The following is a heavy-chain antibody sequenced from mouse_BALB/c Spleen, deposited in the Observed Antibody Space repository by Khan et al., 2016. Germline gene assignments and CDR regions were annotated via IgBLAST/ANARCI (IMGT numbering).Heavy chain of an antibody. D-gene: IGHD1-2*01. CDR3: ARLHYYGWFAY. V-gene: IGHV4-1*02. CDR2: INPDSSTI. Sequence: EVKLLESGGGLVQPGGSLKLSCAASGFDFSRYWMSWVRQAPGKGLEWIGEINPDSSTINYTQSLKDKFIISRDNAKNTLYQQMSKVRSEDTALYYCARLHYYGWFAYWGQGTLVTVSA. CDR1: GFDFSRYW. J-gene: IGHJ3*01.